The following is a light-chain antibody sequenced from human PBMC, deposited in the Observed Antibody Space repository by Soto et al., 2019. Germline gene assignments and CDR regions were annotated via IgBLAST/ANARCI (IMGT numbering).Light chain of an antibody. CDR3: QQYNNWPPYT. CDR1: QSVAIN. J-gene: IGKJ5*01. V-gene: IGKV3-15*01. Sequence: ETVMTQSPVTLSVSPGERATLSCRASQSVAINLAWYQQRPGQAPRLLIYGASTRATGIPARFSGSESGTEFTLTISSLQSEDLAVYYCQQYNNWPPYTFGQGTRLEIK. CDR2: GAS.